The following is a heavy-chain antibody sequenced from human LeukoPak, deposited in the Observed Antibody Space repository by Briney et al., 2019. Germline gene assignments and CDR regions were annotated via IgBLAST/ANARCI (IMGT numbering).Heavy chain of an antibody. CDR2: ISGSGGST. D-gene: IGHD3-22*01. CDR1: GFTLSSYA. V-gene: IGHV3-23*01. CDR3: AKVSPSGGYYDRSGYLDY. Sequence: GGSLRLSCAASGFTLSSYAMSWVRQAPGEGLEWVSRISGSGGSTYYADSVKGRFTISRDNSKNTLYLQMNSLRAEDTAVYYCAKVSPSGGYYDRSGYLDYWGQGTLVTVSS. J-gene: IGHJ4*02.